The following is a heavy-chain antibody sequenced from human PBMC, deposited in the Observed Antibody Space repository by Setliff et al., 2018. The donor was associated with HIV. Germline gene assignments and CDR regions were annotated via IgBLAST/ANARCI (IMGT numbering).Heavy chain of an antibody. D-gene: IGHD3-3*01. V-gene: IGHV4-34*01. CDR2: INHTGSS. CDR3: ARLIGRYGVVVRPNGHAFDV. CDR1: GGSFSGYH. J-gene: IGHJ3*01. Sequence: PSEILSLTCAVYGGSFSGYHWSWIRQPPGKGLEWIGEINHTGSSNYNPSLKSRVIILLDPSKNQFSLRLSSVTAADTAVYYCARLIGRYGVVVRPNGHAFDVWGQGTMVTVSS.